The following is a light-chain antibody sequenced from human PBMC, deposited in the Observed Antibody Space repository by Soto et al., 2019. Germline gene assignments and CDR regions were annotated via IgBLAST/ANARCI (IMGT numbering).Light chain of an antibody. CDR2: GNS. Sequence: QSVLTQPPSVSGAPGQRVTISCTGSSSNIGAGYDVHWYQQLPGPAPKLLIYGNSNRPSGVPDRFSGYKSGTSASLAITGLQAEDEADYYCQSYDSSLSGWVFGGGTKVTVL. V-gene: IGLV1-40*01. CDR1: SSNIGAGYD. J-gene: IGLJ3*02. CDR3: QSYDSSLSGWV.